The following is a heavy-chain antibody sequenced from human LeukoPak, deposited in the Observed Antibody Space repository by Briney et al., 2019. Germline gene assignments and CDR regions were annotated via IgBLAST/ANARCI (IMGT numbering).Heavy chain of an antibody. D-gene: IGHD6-13*01. CDR1: GFTFSSYG. CDR3: AKDSEQQLVVGYFDY. CDR2: IRYDGSNK. J-gene: IGHJ4*02. V-gene: IGHV3-30*02. Sequence: PGGSLRLSCAASGFTFSSYGMHWVRQAPGKGLEWVAFIRYDGSNKYYADSVKGRFTISRDNSKNSLYLQMNSLRAEDTALYYCAKDSEQQLVVGYFDYWGQGTLVTVSS.